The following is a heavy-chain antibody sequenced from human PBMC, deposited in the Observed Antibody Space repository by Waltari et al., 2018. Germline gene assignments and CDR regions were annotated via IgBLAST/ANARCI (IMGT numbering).Heavy chain of an antibody. CDR2: ISTSGSTI. CDR3: ARQFAY. Sequence: EVRLVESGGGLVQPGGSLRLSCANSGFTLSSYGMNWVRQAPGKGLEWVSYISTSGSTIYYADSVWGRFTISRDTANNSLYLQMNNLRAEDTAVYYCARQFAYWGQGALVTVSS. V-gene: IGHV3-48*03. J-gene: IGHJ4*02. CDR1: GFTLSSYG.